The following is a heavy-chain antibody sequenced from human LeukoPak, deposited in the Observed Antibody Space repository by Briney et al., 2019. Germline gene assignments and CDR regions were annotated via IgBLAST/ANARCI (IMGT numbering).Heavy chain of an antibody. CDR1: GASFSGYS. Sequence: SETLSLTCAVHGASFSGYSWSWLRRPPGKGLEWIGEVNRLGHTIYNPSLKSRVTISGDTSKNQFSLKLSSVTAADTAVYFCARVGYSYVINDWSRTGLGAYPTKYYYHMDVWGKGTTVTVSS. V-gene: IGHV4-34*01. CDR2: VNRLGHT. J-gene: IGHJ6*03. D-gene: IGHD5-18*01. CDR3: ARVGYSYVINDWSRTGLGAYPTKYYYHMDV.